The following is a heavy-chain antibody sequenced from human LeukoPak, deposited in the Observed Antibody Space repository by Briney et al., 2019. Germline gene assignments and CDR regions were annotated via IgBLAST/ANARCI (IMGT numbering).Heavy chain of an antibody. V-gene: IGHV3-23*01. D-gene: IGHD3-16*01. CDR2: ISASAGTT. CDR1: GFTFSTYP. CDR3: ARVWGTYYFDY. J-gene: IGHJ4*02. Sequence: GGSLRLSCAASGFTFSTYPMRWVRQAPGKGLEWVSAISASAGTTHYADSVRGRFTVSRDNSKSTLYLQMNSLRDEVTAVYYCARVWGTYYFDYWGQGTLVTVSS.